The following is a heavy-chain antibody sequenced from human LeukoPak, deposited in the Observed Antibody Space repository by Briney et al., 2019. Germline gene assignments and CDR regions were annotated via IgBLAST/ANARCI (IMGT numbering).Heavy chain of an antibody. Sequence: GGSLRLSCAASGFSFSSSAMSWVRQAPGKGLQWVSVISAAGGSTYYADSVKGRFTLSRDNSRNTLYLQMNSLRAEDTAVYYCARDIGNYYDSSAYPFDYWGQGSLVTVSS. V-gene: IGHV3-23*01. CDR2: ISAAGGST. CDR1: GFSFSSSA. CDR3: ARDIGNYYDSSAYPFDY. J-gene: IGHJ4*02. D-gene: IGHD3-22*01.